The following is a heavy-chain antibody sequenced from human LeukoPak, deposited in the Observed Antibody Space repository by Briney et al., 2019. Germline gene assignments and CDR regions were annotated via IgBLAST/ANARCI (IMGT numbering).Heavy chain of an antibody. CDR2: IIPIFGIA. CDR1: RGTFSSYA. CDR3: AREGYDSSGQSGIFVY. Sequence: ASVKVSCKASRGTFSSYAISWVRQAPGQGLEWMGRIIPIFGIANYAQKFQGRVTITADKSTSTAYMELSSLRSEDTAVYYCAREGYDSSGQSGIFVYWGQGTLVTVSS. V-gene: IGHV1-69*04. J-gene: IGHJ4*02. D-gene: IGHD3-22*01.